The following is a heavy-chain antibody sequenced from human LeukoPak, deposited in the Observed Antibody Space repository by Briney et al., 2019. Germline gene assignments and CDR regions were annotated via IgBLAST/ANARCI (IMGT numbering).Heavy chain of an antibody. CDR3: ARRRSIAAGGLDY. V-gene: IGHV4-34*01. J-gene: IGHJ4*02. D-gene: IGHD6-6*01. CDR1: GVSFSGYY. CDR2: INHSGST. Sequence: SETLSLTCAVYGVSFSGYYWSWIRQPPGKGLEWIGEINHSGSTNYNPSLKSRVTISVDTSKNQFSLKLSSVTAADTAVYYCARRRSIAAGGLDYWGQGTLVTVSS.